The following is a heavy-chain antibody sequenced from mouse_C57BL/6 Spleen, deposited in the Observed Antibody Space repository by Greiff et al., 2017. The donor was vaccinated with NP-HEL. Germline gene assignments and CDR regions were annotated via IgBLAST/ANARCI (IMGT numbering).Heavy chain of an antibody. CDR1: GYTFTTYP. CDR2: FHPYNDDT. V-gene: IGHV1-47*01. J-gene: IGHJ4*01. D-gene: IGHD1-1*01. CDR3: ARGSYYGSVYYAMDY. Sequence: QVHVKQSGAELVKPGASVKMSCKASGYTFTTYPIEWMKQNHGKSLEWIGNFHPYNDDTKYNEKFKGKATLTVEKSSSTVYLELSRLTSDDSAVYYCARGSYYGSVYYAMDYWGQGTSVTVSS.